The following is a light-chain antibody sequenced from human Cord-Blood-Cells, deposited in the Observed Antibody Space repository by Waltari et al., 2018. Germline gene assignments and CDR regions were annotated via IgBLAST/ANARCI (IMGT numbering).Light chain of an antibody. J-gene: IGKJ1*01. Sequence: DIQMTQYPSTLSASVGDRVTITCRASQSISSWSAWHQQKPGKAPELLIYKASSLESGVPSRFTGSGSGTEFTLSITSLQPDVCAAYDGQKYNSYSRPFGQVTTVEIK. CDR3: QKYNSYSRP. CDR2: KAS. CDR1: QSISSW. V-gene: IGKV1-5*03.